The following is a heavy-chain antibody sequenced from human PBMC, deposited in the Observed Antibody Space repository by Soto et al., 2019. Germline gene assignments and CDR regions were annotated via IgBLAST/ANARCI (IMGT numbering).Heavy chain of an antibody. CDR2: IDPSDSYT. V-gene: IGHV5-10-1*01. CDR1: GYSLTSYW. CDR3: ARLSCSGGSCYPNYSYYYGMDV. D-gene: IGHD2-15*01. J-gene: IGHJ6*02. Sequence: HGESLKISCKGSGYSLTSYWISWVRQMPGKGLEWMGRIDPSDSYTNYSPSFQGHVTISADKSISTAYLQWSSLKASDTAMYYCARLSCSGGSCYPNYSYYYGMDVWGQGTTVTVSS.